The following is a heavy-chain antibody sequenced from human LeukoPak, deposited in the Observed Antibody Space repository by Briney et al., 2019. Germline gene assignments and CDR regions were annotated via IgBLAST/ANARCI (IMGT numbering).Heavy chain of an antibody. V-gene: IGHV3-21*01. Sequence: GGSLRLSCAASGFTFSSYSMNWVRQAPGKGLEWVSSISSSSSYIYYADSVKGRFTISRDNAKNSLYLQMKSLRAEDTAVYYCASAPTPNDAFDIWGQGTMVTVSS. CDR3: ASAPTPNDAFDI. J-gene: IGHJ3*02. D-gene: IGHD2-15*01. CDR1: GFTFSSYS. CDR2: ISSSSSYI.